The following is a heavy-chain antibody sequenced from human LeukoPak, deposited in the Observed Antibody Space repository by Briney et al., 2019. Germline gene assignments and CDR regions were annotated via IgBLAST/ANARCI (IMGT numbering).Heavy chain of an antibody. CDR2: IRSKAYGGTT. J-gene: IGHJ4*02. CDR1: GFNFNIRW. V-gene: IGHV3-49*04. CDR3: TRDRGYSSSWYLDY. Sequence: GGSLRLSCAASGFNFNIRWMNWVRQAPGKGLERVGFIRSKAYGGTTEYAASVKGRFTISRDDSKSIAYLQMNSLKTEDTAVYYCTRDRGYSSSWYLDYWGQGTLVTVSS. D-gene: IGHD6-13*01.